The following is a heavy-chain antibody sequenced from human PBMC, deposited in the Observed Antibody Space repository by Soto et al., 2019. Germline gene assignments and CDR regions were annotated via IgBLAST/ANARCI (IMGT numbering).Heavy chain of an antibody. CDR3: AKAPQKRSVRSIIIKLIHH. CDR1: GFPFQNYA. D-gene: IGHD3-10*01. Sequence: EVQLVESGGALLQPGGSLTLSCAASGFPFQNYAMTWVRQAPGKGLEWVSTISRDGDDTYYGDSVKGRFTISRDNSKNTLYLTMSRLRAQDTAIYYCAKAPQKRSVRSIIIKLIHHWGQGTLVTVS. V-gene: IGHV3-23*04. CDR2: ISRDGDDT. J-gene: IGHJ1*01.